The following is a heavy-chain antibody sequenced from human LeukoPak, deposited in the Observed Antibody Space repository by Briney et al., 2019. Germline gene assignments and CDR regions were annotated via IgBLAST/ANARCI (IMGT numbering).Heavy chain of an antibody. CDR2: INSDGSST. CDR1: GFTFSSYW. Sequence: PGGSLRLSCAASGFTFSSYWMHWVRQAPGKGLVWVSRINSDGSSTSYADSVKGRFTLSRDNAKNTLYLQMNSLRAEDTAVYYCARSLTIAAAAIAFDIWGQGTMVTVSS. D-gene: IGHD6-13*01. CDR3: ARSLTIAAAAIAFDI. V-gene: IGHV3-74*01. J-gene: IGHJ3*02.